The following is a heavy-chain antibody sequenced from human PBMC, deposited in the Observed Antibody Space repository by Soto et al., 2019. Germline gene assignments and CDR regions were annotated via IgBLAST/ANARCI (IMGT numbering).Heavy chain of an antibody. D-gene: IGHD6-13*01. CDR3: ARDGGGDSSSWYEVWNYYYYYGMDV. CDR1: GFTFSSYA. CDR2: ISYDGSNK. J-gene: IGHJ6*02. V-gene: IGHV3-30-3*01. Sequence: GGSLRLSCAASGFTFSSYAMHWVRQAPGKGLEWVAVISYDGSNKYYADSVKGRFTTSRDNSKNTLYLQMNSLRAEDTAVYYCARDGGGDSSSWYEVWNYYYYYGMDVWGQGTTVTVSS.